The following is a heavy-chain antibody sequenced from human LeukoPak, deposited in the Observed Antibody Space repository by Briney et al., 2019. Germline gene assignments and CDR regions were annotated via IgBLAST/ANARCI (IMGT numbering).Heavy chain of an antibody. Sequence: GGSLTLPCGAAGSTYGNNSLNWFRRPPGKGLEWSSAFSGSGASTHYADSVKGRFTISRDNAKNTLYLEMDSLKADDTAVYYCAKKGTRSGVSGNWFDPWGQGTLVTVSS. J-gene: IGHJ5*02. CDR2: FSGSGAST. CDR1: GSTYGNNS. V-gene: IGHV3-23*01. D-gene: IGHD3-3*01. CDR3: AKKGTRSGVSGNWFDP.